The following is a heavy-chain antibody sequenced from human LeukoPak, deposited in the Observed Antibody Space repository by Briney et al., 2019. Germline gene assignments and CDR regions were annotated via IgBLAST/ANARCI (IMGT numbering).Heavy chain of an antibody. CDR1: GFTFSDYY. CDR3: ARDRSIYYDSSGYYGYY. V-gene: IGHV3-11*04. D-gene: IGHD3-22*01. CDR2: ISSSGSTI. J-gene: IGHJ4*02. Sequence: GGSLRLSCAASGFTFSDYYMSWIRQAPGKGLEGVSYISSSGSTIYYADSVKGRFTISRDNAKNSLYLQMNSLRAEDTAVYYCARDRSIYYDSSGYYGYYWGQGTLVTVSS.